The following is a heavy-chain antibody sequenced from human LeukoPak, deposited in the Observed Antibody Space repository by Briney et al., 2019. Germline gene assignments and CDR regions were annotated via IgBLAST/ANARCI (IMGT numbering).Heavy chain of an antibody. J-gene: IGHJ4*02. CDR2: SYISGST. V-gene: IGHV4-4*07. CDR1: GASISSYY. D-gene: IGHD3-10*01. CDR3: ARDQELGL. Sequence: PSETLSLTCTVSGASISSYYWNWIRQPAGKGLEWIGRSYISGSTDYNPSLKSRVTVSVDTSKNQFSLKLTSVTAADTAVYYCARDQELGLWGQGTLVTVSS.